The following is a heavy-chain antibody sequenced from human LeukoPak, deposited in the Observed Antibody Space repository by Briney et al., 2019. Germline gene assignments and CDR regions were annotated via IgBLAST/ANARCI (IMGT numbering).Heavy chain of an antibody. CDR1: GFTLSSYW. V-gene: IGHV3-7*01. D-gene: IGHD2-15*01. CDR2: IKQDGSEK. Sequence: PGGSLRLSCGASGFTLSSYWRSWVPQAPGKGLEWVANIKQDGSEKYYVDSVKGRFTISRDNAKNSLYLQMNSLRAEDTPVYYCARRICSGGSCYPNLYYYYYYYMDVWGKGTTVTVSS. CDR3: ARRICSGGSCYPNLYYYYYYYMDV. J-gene: IGHJ6*03.